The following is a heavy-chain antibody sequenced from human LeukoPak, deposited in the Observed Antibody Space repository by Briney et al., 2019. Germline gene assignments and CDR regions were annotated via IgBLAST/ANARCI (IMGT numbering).Heavy chain of an antibody. CDR3: ATITYYYDSSPWVI. CDR1: GGSISSYY. D-gene: IGHD3-22*01. V-gene: IGHV4-39*07. J-gene: IGHJ3*02. Sequence: PSETVSLTCTVSGGSISSYYWMWLRQPPGKGRAGIGSIYYSASTYYNPSIKSRVNISVDTSKNQFSLKLSSVTAADTAVYYCATITYYYDSSPWVIWGQGTMVTVSS. CDR2: IYYSAST.